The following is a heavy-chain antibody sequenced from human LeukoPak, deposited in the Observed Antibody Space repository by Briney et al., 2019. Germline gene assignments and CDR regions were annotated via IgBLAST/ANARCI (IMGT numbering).Heavy chain of an antibody. J-gene: IGHJ3*02. CDR2: ISSSGSTI. CDR1: GFTFSDYY. D-gene: IGHD5-24*01. Sequence: GGSLRLSCAASGFTFSDYYMSWIRQAPGKGLEWVSYISSSGSTIYYADSVKGRFTISRDSAKNSLYLQMNCLRAEDTAVYSCARGRDGYNSGAFDIWGQGTMVTVSS. CDR3: ARGRDGYNSGAFDI. V-gene: IGHV3-11*04.